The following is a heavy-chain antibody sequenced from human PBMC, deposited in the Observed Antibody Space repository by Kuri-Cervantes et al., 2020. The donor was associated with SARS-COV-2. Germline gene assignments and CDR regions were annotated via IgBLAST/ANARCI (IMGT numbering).Heavy chain of an antibody. CDR1: GGSISSYY. V-gene: IGHV4-59*08. Sequence: SDTLSLTCTVSGGSISSYYWSWIRQPPGKGLEWIGYIYYSGSTNYNPSLKSRVTISVDTSKNQFSLKLSSVTAADTAVYYCARSVGGGSYDPVEFDYFDYWGQGTLVTVSS. CDR3: ARSVGGGSYDPVEFDYFDY. D-gene: IGHD1-26*01. J-gene: IGHJ4*02. CDR2: IYYSGST.